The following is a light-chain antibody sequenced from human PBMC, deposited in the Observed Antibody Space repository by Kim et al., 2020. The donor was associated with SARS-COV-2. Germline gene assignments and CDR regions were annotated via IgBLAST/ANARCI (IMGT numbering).Light chain of an antibody. J-gene: IGLJ2*01. CDR3: FSYAGSYGHVV. V-gene: IGLV2-11*01. CDR1: SSDVGGYNY. CDR2: DVS. Sequence: QSVTISCTGTSSDVGGYNYVSWYQQHPGKAPKLMIYDVSKRPSGVPDRFSGSKSGNTASLTVSGLQAEDEADYYCFSYAGSYGHVVFGGGTQLTVL.